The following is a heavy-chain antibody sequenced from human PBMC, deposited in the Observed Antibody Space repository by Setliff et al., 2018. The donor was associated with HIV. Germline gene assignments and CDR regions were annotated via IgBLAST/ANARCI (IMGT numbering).Heavy chain of an antibody. CDR1: GYTFTKYA. Sequence: ASVKVSCKASGYTFTKYAMHWVRQAPGQRLEWMGWINTGNGNTKYSQKFQGRVTITRDTSASTVYMHMSSLRSEDTALYYCARGTPLGYNLNYKGEEDAFDICGQGTMVTVSS. J-gene: IGHJ3*02. V-gene: IGHV1-3*04. CDR3: ARGTPLGYNLNYKGEEDAFDI. CDR2: INTGNGNT. D-gene: IGHD1-7*01.